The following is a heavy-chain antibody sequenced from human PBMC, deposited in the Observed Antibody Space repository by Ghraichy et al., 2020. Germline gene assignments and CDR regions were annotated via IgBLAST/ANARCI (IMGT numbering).Heavy chain of an antibody. CDR3: ARGALDFAGYSSGWYGALWY. Sequence: GESLNISCAASGFTFSSYGMHWVRQAPGKGLEWVAVIWYDGSNKYYADSVKGRFTISRDNSKNTLYLQMNSLRAEDTAVYYCARGALDFAGYSSGWYGALWYWGQGTLVTVSS. V-gene: IGHV3-33*01. J-gene: IGHJ4*02. CDR2: IWYDGSNK. D-gene: IGHD6-19*01. CDR1: GFTFSSYG.